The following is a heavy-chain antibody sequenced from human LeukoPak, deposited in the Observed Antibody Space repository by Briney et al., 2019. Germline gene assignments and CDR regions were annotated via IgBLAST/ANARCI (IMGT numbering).Heavy chain of an antibody. J-gene: IGHJ6*03. CDR3: AKDRVAVMWWSRVSPTYYYYMDV. Sequence: GGSLRLSCAASGFTFSRYGMHWVRQAPGKGLEWVAFIRYDGSNKYYADSVKGRFTISRDNSKSTLYLQMNSLRAEDTAVYYCAKDRVAVMWWSRVSPTYYYYMDVWGKGTTVTVSS. CDR1: GFTFSRYG. D-gene: IGHD2-21*01. V-gene: IGHV3-30*02. CDR2: IRYDGSNK.